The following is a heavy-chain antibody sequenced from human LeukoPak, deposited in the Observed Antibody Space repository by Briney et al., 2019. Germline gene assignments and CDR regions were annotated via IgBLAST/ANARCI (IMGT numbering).Heavy chain of an antibody. J-gene: IGHJ4*02. D-gene: IGHD2-2*01. V-gene: IGHV4-61*01. Sequence: SETLSLTCTVSGGSISNGNYYWSWLRQPPGKGLEWIGEIYHSGSTNYNPSLKSRVTISVDTSKNQFSLKLSSVTAADTAVYYCARLVPGARNFDYWGQGTLVTVSS. CDR1: GGSISNGNYY. CDR3: ARLVPGARNFDY. CDR2: IYHSGST.